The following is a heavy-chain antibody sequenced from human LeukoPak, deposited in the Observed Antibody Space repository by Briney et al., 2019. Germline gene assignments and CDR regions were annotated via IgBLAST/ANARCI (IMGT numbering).Heavy chain of an antibody. CDR1: GGTFSSYA. J-gene: IGHJ3*02. D-gene: IGHD1-1*01. CDR3: AGYQLELVAFDI. V-gene: IGHV1-69*05. Sequence: ASVKVSCKASGGTFSSYAISWVRQAPGQGLEWMGGIIPIFGTANYAQKFQARVTITTDESTSTAYMELSSLRSEDTAVYYCAGYQLELVAFDIWGQGTMVTVSS. CDR2: IIPIFGTA.